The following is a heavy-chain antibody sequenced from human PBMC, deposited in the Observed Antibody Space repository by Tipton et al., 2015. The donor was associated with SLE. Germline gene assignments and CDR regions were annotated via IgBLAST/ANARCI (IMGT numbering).Heavy chain of an antibody. CDR3: VKGQAVYYYHAMDV. J-gene: IGHJ6*02. Sequence: SLRLSCAASGFSFSSYWMHWVRQTPGKGLVWVSRITSDGSTTRYADSVKGRFTISRDNAKNTLYLQMNSLRAEDTAVYFCVKGQAVYYYHAMDVWGQGTTVTVS. CDR1: GFSFSSYW. CDR2: ITSDGSTT. V-gene: IGHV3-74*01.